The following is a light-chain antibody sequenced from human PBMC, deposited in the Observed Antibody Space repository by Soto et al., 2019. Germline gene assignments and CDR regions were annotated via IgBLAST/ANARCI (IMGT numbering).Light chain of an antibody. Sequence: QSALTQPPSASGSPGQSVTISCTGTSSDVGAYNSVSWYQQHPGKAPKLIIYEVTKRPSGVPARFSGSKSGNTASLTVSGLQAEDEADYYCSSHAGIINVVFGGGTKVTVL. CDR1: SSDVGAYNS. CDR3: SSHAGIINVV. CDR2: EVT. J-gene: IGLJ3*02. V-gene: IGLV2-8*01.